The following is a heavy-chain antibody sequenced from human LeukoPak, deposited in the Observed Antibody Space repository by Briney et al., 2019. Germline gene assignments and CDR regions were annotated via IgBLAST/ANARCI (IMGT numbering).Heavy chain of an antibody. J-gene: IGHJ4*02. D-gene: IGHD5-18*01. CDR2: IYYSGST. CDR3: ARSGPTAMPPGHFDY. CDR1: GGSISSYY. V-gene: IGHV4-59*08. Sequence: SETLSLTCTVSGGSISSYYWSWIRQPPGKGLEWIGYIYYSGSTNYNPSLKSRVTISVDTSKNQFSLKLSSVTAADTAVYYCARSGPTAMPPGHFDYWGQGTLVTVSS.